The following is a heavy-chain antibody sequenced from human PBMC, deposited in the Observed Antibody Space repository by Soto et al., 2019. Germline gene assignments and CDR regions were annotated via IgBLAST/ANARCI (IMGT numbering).Heavy chain of an antibody. CDR1: GYTFSNYG. J-gene: IGHJ5*02. Sequence: ASVKVSCKASGYTFSNYGISWVRQAPGQGLEWMGWISAYNGNIKFAQKVQGRVTMTTDTFTSTAYMELRSLRSDDTAVYYCARAPPGEGAAMFDLWGQGPLVTVSS. V-gene: IGHV1-18*01. CDR2: ISAYNGNI. D-gene: IGHD3-10*01. CDR3: ARAPPGEGAAMFDL.